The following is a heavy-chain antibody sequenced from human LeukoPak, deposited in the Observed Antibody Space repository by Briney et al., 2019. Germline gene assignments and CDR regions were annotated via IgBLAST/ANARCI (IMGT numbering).Heavy chain of an antibody. CDR2: IKSKTDGGTT. D-gene: IGHD3-16*02. J-gene: IGHJ4*02. CDR1: GFTFSDAW. V-gene: IGHV3-15*01. CDR3: TIDYDYAWGSYRLGY. Sequence: PGGSLRLSCAASGFTFSDAWLTWVRQAPGKGLEWVGRIKSKTDGGTTDYGAPVKGRFTISRDDSKNTLYLQMNSLKTEDTAMYYCTIDYDYAWGSYRLGYWGQGTLVTVSS.